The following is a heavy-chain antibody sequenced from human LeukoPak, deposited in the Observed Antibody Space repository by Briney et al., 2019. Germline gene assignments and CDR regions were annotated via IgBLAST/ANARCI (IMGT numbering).Heavy chain of an antibody. D-gene: IGHD3-10*01. V-gene: IGHV3-15*01. CDR2: TKSKTDGGTT. J-gene: IGHJ4*02. CDR3: AKDLSFEVRGVNTPPGFDY. Sequence: GRSLRLACAASGFTFSNAWMSWVRQAPGKGLEWVGRTKSKTDGGTTDYAAPVKSRFTISRDDSKNTLYLQMNSLKTEDTAVYYCAKDLSFEVRGVNTPPGFDYWGQGTLVTVSS. CDR1: GFTFSNAW.